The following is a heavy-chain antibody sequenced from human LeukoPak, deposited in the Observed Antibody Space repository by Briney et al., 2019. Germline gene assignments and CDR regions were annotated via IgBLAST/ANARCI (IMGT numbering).Heavy chain of an antibody. V-gene: IGHV4-61*02. CDR1: GGSISSSSYY. D-gene: IGHD3-22*01. CDR3: AGEGHYYDSTGYYYGGEDY. Sequence: SETLSLTCTVSGGSISSSSYYWSWIRQPAGKGLDWIVRIYTRGSTNYNPSLKSRVTVSVDTSRNQFSLKLTSVTAADTAVYYCAGEGHYYDSTGYYYGGEDYWGQGTLVTVSS. J-gene: IGHJ4*02. CDR2: IYTRGST.